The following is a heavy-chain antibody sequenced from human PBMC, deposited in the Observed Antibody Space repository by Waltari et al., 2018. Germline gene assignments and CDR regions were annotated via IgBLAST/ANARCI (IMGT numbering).Heavy chain of an antibody. CDR1: GYAINSGFY. V-gene: IGHV4-38-2*01. J-gene: IGHJ4*02. CDR2: IYHDGTT. Sequence: QLQLQESGPGLVKSSETLSLTCDVSGYAINSGFYWGWIRQPPGRGLEWVATIYHDGTTFYNPSVTGRVTTSMDTSKNQFSLKMKSVTAADTAVYYCTRQVLGYCTSAACRRLESWGQGTLVTVSS. CDR3: TRQVLGYCTSAACRRLES. D-gene: IGHD2-2*03.